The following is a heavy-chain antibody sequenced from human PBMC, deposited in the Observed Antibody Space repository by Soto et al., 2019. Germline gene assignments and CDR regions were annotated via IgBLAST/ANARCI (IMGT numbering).Heavy chain of an antibody. CDR1: GYSFTTYC. Sequence: EVQLVQSGAEVKKPGGSLKISCKGSGYSFTTYCIGWVRQMPGKGLEWMGINYPGDSDTRYSPSFQGQVTISADKSINPAFQQWSSLKASDTAMYYCARHCDSSGYSRFEYWGQGPLVTGSS. D-gene: IGHD3-22*01. V-gene: IGHV5-51*01. J-gene: IGHJ4*02. CDR3: ARHCDSSGYSRFEY. CDR2: NYPGDSDT.